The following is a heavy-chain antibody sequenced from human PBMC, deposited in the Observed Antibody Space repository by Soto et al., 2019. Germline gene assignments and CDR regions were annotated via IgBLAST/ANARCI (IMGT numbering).Heavy chain of an antibody. V-gene: IGHV3-23*01. Sequence: EVQLLESGGGLVQPGGSLRLSCAASGFTFNIYAMSWVRQAPGKGLEWVSGISGSGGNTYFADSVKGRFTISRDNSKNTLYLQMNSLRVEDTAVYYCAKDRRAYSGYDSYFDYWGQGTLVTVSS. CDR1: GFTFNIYA. CDR2: ISGSGGNT. CDR3: AKDRRAYSGYDSYFDY. J-gene: IGHJ4*02. D-gene: IGHD5-12*01.